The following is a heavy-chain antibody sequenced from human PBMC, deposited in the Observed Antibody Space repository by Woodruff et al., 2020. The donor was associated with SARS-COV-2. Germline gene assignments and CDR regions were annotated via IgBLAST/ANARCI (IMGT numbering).Heavy chain of an antibody. J-gene: IGHJ4*02. Sequence: GLEWMGRINPNSGATNYAQKFQGRVTMTRDTSISTAYMELSSLRSDDTAVYYCARGGMTDYKYYFDYWGQGTLVT. V-gene: IGHV1-2*06. D-gene: IGHD4-4*01. CDR3: ARGGMTDYKYYFDY. CDR2: INPNSGAT.